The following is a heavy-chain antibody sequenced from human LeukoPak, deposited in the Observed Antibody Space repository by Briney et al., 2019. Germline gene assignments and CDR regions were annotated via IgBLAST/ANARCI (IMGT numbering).Heavy chain of an antibody. CDR1: GGTFSSYA. Sequence: SVKVSCRASGGTFSSYAISWVRQAPGQGLEWMGGIIPISGTANYAQKFQGRVTITADESTSTAYMELSSLRSEDTAVYYCARDRGYGGNSEYSDYWGQGTLVTVSS. CDR3: ARDRGYGGNSEYSDY. D-gene: IGHD4-23*01. J-gene: IGHJ4*02. CDR2: IIPISGTA. V-gene: IGHV1-69*13.